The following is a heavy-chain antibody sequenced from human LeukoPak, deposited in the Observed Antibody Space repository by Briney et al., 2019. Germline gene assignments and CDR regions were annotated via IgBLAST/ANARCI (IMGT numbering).Heavy chain of an antibody. Sequence: GGSLRLSCAASGFTFSSYWMSWVRQAPGKGLEWVANIKQDGSEKYYVDSVKGRFTISRDNAKNSLYLQMNSLRAEDTAVYYCARGIWFGELATASDYWGQGTLVTVSS. CDR1: GFTFSSYW. V-gene: IGHV3-7*01. CDR3: ARGIWFGELATASDY. CDR2: IKQDGSEK. J-gene: IGHJ4*02. D-gene: IGHD3-10*01.